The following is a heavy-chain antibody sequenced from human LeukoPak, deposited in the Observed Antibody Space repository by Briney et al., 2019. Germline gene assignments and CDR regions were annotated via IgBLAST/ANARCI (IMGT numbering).Heavy chain of an antibody. CDR1: GFTFSSYA. Sequence: GGSLRLSCAASGFTFSSYAMHWVRQAPGKGLEWVAVISYDGSNKYYAGSVKGRFTISRDNSKTTLYLQMNSLRAEDTAVYYCARDEGSGWIGYWGQGTLVTVSS. CDR2: ISYDGSNK. V-gene: IGHV3-30*04. D-gene: IGHD6-19*01. CDR3: ARDEGSGWIGY. J-gene: IGHJ4*02.